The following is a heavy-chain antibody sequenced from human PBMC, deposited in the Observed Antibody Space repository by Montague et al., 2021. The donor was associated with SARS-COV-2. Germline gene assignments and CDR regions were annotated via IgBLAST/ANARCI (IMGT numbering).Heavy chain of an antibody. D-gene: IGHD4-23*01. CDR3: AKDRGGNSDWYFDL. CDR2: ISSSGGHT. V-gene: IGHV3-23*01. CDR1: GFTFSSYA. J-gene: IGHJ2*01. Sequence: SLRLSCAASGFTFSSYAMSWVRQAPGKGLEWVPGISSSGGHTYYADSVKGRPTISRDNSKNTLYLQMNSLGAEDTAVYYCAKDRGGNSDWYFDLWGRGTLVIGSS.